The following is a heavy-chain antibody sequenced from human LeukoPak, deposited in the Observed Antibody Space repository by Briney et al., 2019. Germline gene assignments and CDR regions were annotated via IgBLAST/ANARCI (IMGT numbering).Heavy chain of an antibody. V-gene: IGHV4-34*01. J-gene: IGHJ4*02. CDR3: ARKDGIITMVRGAYRH. CDR2: INHSGGT. CDR1: GGSFSGYY. D-gene: IGHD3-10*01. Sequence: PSETLSLTCAVYGGSFSGYYWSWIRQPPGKGLEWIGEINHSGGTNYNPSLKSRVTISVDTSKNQFSLKLSSVTAADTAVYYCARKDGIITMVRGAYRHWGQGTLVTVSS.